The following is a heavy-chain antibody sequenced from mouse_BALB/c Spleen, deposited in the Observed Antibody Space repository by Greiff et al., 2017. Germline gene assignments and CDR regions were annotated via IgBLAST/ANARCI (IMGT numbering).Heavy chain of an antibody. V-gene: IGHV5-17*02. D-gene: IGHD4-1*01. CDR3: ASLGRVDY. CDR1: GFTFSSFG. J-gene: IGHJ2*01. CDR2: ISSGSSTI. Sequence: EVKLMESGGGLVQPGGSRKLSCAASGFTFSSFGMHWVRQAPEKGLEWVAYISSGSSTIYYADTVKGRFTISRDNPKNTLFLQMTSLRSEDTAMYYCASLGRVDYWGQGTTLTVSS.